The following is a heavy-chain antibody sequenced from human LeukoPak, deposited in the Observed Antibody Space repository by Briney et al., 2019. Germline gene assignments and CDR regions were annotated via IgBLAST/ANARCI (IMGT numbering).Heavy chain of an antibody. V-gene: IGHV3-33*01. CDR3: VRAARESPDNYYYGLDA. Sequence: GGSLRLSCAASGFTFSSSGMQWVRQAPGKGLEWVALIWYDGSKKYYADSLKGRFTISRDNSENTLYLQLNSLRAEDTAVYYCVRAARESPDNYYYGLDAWGQGTTVTVSS. J-gene: IGHJ6*02. CDR1: GFTFSSSG. CDR2: IWYDGSKK.